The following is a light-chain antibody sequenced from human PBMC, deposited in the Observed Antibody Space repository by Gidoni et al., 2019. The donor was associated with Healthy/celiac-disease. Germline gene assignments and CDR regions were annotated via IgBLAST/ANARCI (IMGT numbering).Light chain of an antibody. Sequence: IVMTQSPATLSVSPGERATLSCRASQGVSSNLAWYQQKPGQAPRLLIYGASTRATGIPARFSGSGSGTEFTLTISSLQSEDFAVYYCQQYNNWPPWTFGQGTKVKIK. V-gene: IGKV3-15*01. CDR1: QGVSSN. CDR3: QQYNNWPPWT. CDR2: GAS. J-gene: IGKJ1*01.